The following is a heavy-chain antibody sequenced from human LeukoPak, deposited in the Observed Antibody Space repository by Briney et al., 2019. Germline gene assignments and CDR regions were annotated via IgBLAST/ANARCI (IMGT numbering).Heavy chain of an antibody. CDR2: TWYDGSNK. CDR1: GFTFSSYG. V-gene: IGHV3-33*01. Sequence: GGSLRLSCAASGFTFSSYGVHWVRQAPGKGLEWVAVTWYDGSNKYCADSVKGRFTISRDNSKNTLYLQMNSLRAEDTAVYYCARGSAAAVAGTGEDFDYWGQGTLVTVSS. CDR3: ARGSAAAVAGTGEDFDY. J-gene: IGHJ4*02. D-gene: IGHD6-19*01.